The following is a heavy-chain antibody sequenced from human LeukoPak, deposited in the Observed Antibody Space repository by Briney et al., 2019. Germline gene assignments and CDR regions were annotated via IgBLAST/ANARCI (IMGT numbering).Heavy chain of an antibody. CDR2: IKSKADGGTT. CDR3: TTDRRQLWLEDGFDM. V-gene: IGHV3-15*01. D-gene: IGHD5-18*01. J-gene: IGHJ3*02. CDR1: GFTFGDYA. Sequence: PGGSLRLSCTGSGFTFGDYAMSWFRQAPGKGLEWVGRIKSKADGGTTDYAVPVKGRFTISRDDSKNTLYLQMNSLKTDDTAVYYCTTDRRQLWLEDGFDMWGQGTMVTVSS.